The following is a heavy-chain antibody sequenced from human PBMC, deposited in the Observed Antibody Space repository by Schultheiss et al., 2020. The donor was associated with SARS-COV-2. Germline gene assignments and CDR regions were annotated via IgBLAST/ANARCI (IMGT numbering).Heavy chain of an antibody. V-gene: IGHV4-38-2*01. CDR1: GYSISSGYY. CDR3: ARSRVWGSPGGPSFDY. D-gene: IGHD6-13*01. J-gene: IGHJ4*02. CDR2: IYHSGST. Sequence: SQTLSLTCAVSGYSISSGYYWGWIRQPPGKGLEWIGSIYHSGSTYYNPSLKSRVTISVDTSKNQFSLKLSSVTAADTAVYYCARSRVWGSPGGPSFDYWGQGTLVTVSS.